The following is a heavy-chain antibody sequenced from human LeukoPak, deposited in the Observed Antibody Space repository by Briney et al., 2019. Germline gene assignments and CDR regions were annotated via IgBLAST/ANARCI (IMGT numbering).Heavy chain of an antibody. CDR3: ARGRRGFGYGMDV. D-gene: IGHD3-10*01. J-gene: IGHJ6*02. V-gene: IGHV4-34*01. CDR2: INHSGST. Sequence: SGTLSLTCAVYGGSFSVYYWSWIRQPPGKGLEWIGEINHSGSTNYNPSLKSRVTISVDTSQNQFSLRLNSVTAADTAVFYCARGRRGFGYGMDVWGQGTTVTVSS. CDR1: GGSFSVYY.